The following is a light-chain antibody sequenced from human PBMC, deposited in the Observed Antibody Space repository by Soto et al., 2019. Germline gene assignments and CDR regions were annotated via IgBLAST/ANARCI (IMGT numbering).Light chain of an antibody. V-gene: IGKV4-1*01. CDR2: WAS. CDR1: QSVLYNSNNKDY. Sequence: DIVMTQSPDSLVVSLGERATINCKSSQSVLYNSNNKDYLAWYQQTPGQPPKVLISWASTRESGVPDRFSGSGSGTDFTLTISCLQAEDVAVYYCQQYYGTPLTFGGGTKVEIK. J-gene: IGKJ4*01. CDR3: QQYYGTPLT.